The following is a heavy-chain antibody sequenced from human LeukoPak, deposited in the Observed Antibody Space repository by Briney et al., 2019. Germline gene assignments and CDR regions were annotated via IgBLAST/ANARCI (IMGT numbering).Heavy chain of an antibody. Sequence: GGSLRLSCAASGFTFSSYGMHWVRQAPGKGLEWVAVISYDGSNKYYADSVKGRFTISRDNAKSTLYLQMNSLRAEDTAVYYCAREADCSGGSCYSDWNWFDPWGQGTLVTVSS. CDR2: ISYDGSNK. CDR1: GFTFSSYG. V-gene: IGHV3-30*03. J-gene: IGHJ5*02. CDR3: AREADCSGGSCYSDWNWFDP. D-gene: IGHD2-15*01.